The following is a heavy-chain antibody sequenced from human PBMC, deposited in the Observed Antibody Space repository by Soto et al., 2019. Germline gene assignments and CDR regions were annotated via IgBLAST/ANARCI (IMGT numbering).Heavy chain of an antibody. D-gene: IGHD1-26*01. CDR2: AHHSGRT. J-gene: IGHJ4*02. CDR3: ARSEATGLDY. Sequence: QVQLQESGPGLVKPSGTLSLTCTVSGGSMTSSNWWNWVRQSPGKGLEWIGEAHHSGRTNYNPSRKSRVTTSVDKSKNHFSLKLSSVTAADTAVYYCARSEATGLDYWGQGTLVTVSS. CDR1: GGSMTSSNW. V-gene: IGHV4-4*02.